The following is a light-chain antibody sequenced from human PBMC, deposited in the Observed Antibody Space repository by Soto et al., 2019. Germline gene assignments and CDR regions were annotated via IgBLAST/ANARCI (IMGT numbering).Light chain of an antibody. CDR3: QQLTDWPPQWT. CDR2: GAS. J-gene: IGKJ1*01. CDR1: QSVSSSY. Sequence: EIVLTQSPGTLSLSPGERASLYCRASQSVSSSYLAWYQQKPGQAPRLLIYGASSRATGIPARFSGSGSGTDFTLTISSLEPEDFAVYYCQQLTDWPPQWTFGQGTKVDIK. V-gene: IGKV3D-20*02.